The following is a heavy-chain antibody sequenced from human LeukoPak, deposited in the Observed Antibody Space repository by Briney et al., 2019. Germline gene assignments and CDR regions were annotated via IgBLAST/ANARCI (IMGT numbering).Heavy chain of an antibody. D-gene: IGHD1-14*01. V-gene: IGHV3-11*04. CDR3: ATETIGRHYDY. Sequence: LSLTCTVSGGSISSGDYYWSWIRQPPGKGLEWVSSIGPTGTDRYYADSVRGRFTISRDNAKNSMYLQMDSLRDEDTAVYYCATETIGRHYDYWGQGTLLTVSS. CDR2: IGPTGTDR. CDR1: GGSISSGDYY. J-gene: IGHJ4*02.